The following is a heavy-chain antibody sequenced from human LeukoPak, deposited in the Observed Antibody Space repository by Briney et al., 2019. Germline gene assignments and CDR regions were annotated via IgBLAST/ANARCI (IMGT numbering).Heavy chain of an antibody. D-gene: IGHD3-10*01. Sequence: PGGSLRLSCVASGFTFSSYWMHWVRQAPEKGLVWVSRIDTDGSSTIYADSVKGRFTISRDNAKNTLYLQMNSLRAEDTAVYFCFSSGSFWNFDLWGRGTLVTVSS. CDR3: FSSGSFWNFDL. V-gene: IGHV3-74*01. J-gene: IGHJ2*01. CDR1: GFTFSSYW. CDR2: IDTDGSST.